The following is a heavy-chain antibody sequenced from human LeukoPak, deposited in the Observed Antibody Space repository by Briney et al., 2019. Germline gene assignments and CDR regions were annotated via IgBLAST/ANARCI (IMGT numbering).Heavy chain of an antibody. V-gene: IGHV4-4*02. CDR3: ARTPSSGWLYYFDY. D-gene: IGHD6-19*01. CDR1: GGSISSSNW. CDR2: IYYSGST. J-gene: IGHJ4*02. Sequence: SETLSLTCAVSGGSISSSNWWTWVRQPPGKGLEWIGYIYYSGSTYYNPSLKSRVTISVDTSKNQFSLKLSSVTAADTAVYYCARTPSSGWLYYFDYWGQGTLVTVSS.